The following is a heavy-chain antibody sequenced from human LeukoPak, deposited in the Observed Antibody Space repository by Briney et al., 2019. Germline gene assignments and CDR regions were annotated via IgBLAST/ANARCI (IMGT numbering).Heavy chain of an antibody. CDR3: ARKKLSSGTDFDY. CDR1: GYTFTSYD. CDR2: MNPNSGST. V-gene: IGHV1-8*02. Sequence: GASVKVSCKASGYTFTSYDINWVRQATGQGLEWMGWMNPNSGSTSYAQKFQGRVTMTRDTSTSTVYMELSSLRSEDTAVYYCARKKLSSGTDFDYWGQGTLVTVSS. D-gene: IGHD6-19*01. J-gene: IGHJ4*02.